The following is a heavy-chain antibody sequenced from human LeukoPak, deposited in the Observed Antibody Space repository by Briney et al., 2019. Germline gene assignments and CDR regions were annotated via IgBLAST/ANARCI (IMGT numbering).Heavy chain of an antibody. CDR2: IYYSGST. D-gene: IGHD3-16*02. J-gene: IGHJ5*02. CDR1: GGSISSSSYY. Sequence: SETLSLTCTVSGGSISSSSYYWGWIRQPPGKGLEWIGSIYYSGSTNYNPSLKSRVTISVDTSKNQFSLKLSSVTAADTAVYYCARGGNAYDYVWGSYRYSPWGQGTLVTVSS. CDR3: ARGGNAYDYVWGSYRYSP. V-gene: IGHV4-39*07.